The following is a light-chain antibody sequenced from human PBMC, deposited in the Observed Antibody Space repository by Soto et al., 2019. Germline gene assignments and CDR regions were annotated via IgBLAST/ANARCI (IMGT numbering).Light chain of an antibody. CDR3: QHYNSYSEA. V-gene: IGKV3-15*01. J-gene: IGKJ1*01. CDR2: GAT. CDR1: QNIDAN. Sequence: EIVMTQSPAILSVSPGERATLSCRASQNIDANLAWYQHKPGQAPRLLVYGATTRVTGIPARFSGSRSGTEFTLTISSLQPDDFATYYCQHYNSYSEAFGQGTKVDIK.